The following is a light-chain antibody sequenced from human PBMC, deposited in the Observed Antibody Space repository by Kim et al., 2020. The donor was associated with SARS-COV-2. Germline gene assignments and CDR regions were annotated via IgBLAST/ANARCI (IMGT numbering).Light chain of an antibody. J-gene: IGLJ3*02. CDR2: GNS. CDR1: SSNIGAGYD. CDR3: QTYDSSLTHWV. V-gene: IGLV1-40*01. Sequence: QSVLTQPPSASGAPGQRVTISCSGSSSNIGAGYDVHWYQQLPGTAPKLLIYGNSNRPSGVPDRFSGSKSGTSASLAITGLRAEDEADYYCQTYDSSLTHWVFGGGTQLTVL.